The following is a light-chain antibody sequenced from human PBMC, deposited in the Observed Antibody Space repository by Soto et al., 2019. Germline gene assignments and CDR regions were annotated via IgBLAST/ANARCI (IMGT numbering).Light chain of an antibody. CDR3: QKYNNAPWT. Sequence: DIQMTQSPSSLSASVGDRVTITCRASQGISNYLAWYQQKPGKVPKLLIYTASTLQSGVPSRFSGSGSGTDFTLTISRLQPEDVATYYCQKYNNAPWTVGQGTKVQIK. J-gene: IGKJ1*01. CDR2: TAS. CDR1: QGISNY. V-gene: IGKV1-27*01.